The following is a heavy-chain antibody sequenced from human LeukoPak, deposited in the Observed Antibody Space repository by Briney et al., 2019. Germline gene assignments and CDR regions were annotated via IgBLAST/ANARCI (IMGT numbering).Heavy chain of an antibody. Sequence: PSETLSLTCAVYGGSFSGYYWSWIRQPPGKGLEWIGETNHSGSTNYNPSLRSRVTISVDTSKNQFSLKLSSVTAADTAVYYCARGGPDIVVVPAAPGVRFDPWGQGTLVTVSS. CDR3: ARGGPDIVVVPAAPGVRFDP. V-gene: IGHV4-34*01. CDR2: TNHSGST. D-gene: IGHD2-2*01. J-gene: IGHJ5*02. CDR1: GGSFSGYY.